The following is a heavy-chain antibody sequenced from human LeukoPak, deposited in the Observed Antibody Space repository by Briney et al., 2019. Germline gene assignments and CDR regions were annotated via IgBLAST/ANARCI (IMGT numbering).Heavy chain of an antibody. CDR3: ARNLVPAALNP. V-gene: IGHV4-59*12. CDR2: IYYSGST. J-gene: IGHJ5*02. D-gene: IGHD2-2*01. Sequence: SETQSLTCTVSGGSISSYYWSWIRQPPGKGLEWIGYIYYSGSTNYNPSLKSRVTISVDTSKNQFSLKLSSVTAADTAVYYCARNLVPAALNPWGQGTLVTVSS. CDR1: GGSISSYY.